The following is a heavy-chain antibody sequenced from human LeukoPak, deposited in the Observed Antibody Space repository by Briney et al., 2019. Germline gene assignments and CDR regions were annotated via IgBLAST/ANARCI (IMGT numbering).Heavy chain of an antibody. CDR3: ARVPKGAPLAGAFDI. Sequence: GASVKVSCKASGYTFTSYYMHWVRQAPGQGLEWMGIINPRGGSTSYAQKFQGRVTMTRDTSTSTVYMELSSLRSEDTAVYYCARVPKGAPLAGAFDIWGQGTMVTVSS. CDR2: INPRGGST. V-gene: IGHV1-46*01. D-gene: IGHD1-26*01. J-gene: IGHJ3*02. CDR1: GYTFTSYY.